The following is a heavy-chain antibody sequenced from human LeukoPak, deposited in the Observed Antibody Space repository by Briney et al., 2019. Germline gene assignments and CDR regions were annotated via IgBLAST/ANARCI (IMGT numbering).Heavy chain of an antibody. CDR1: GFTFSGYS. D-gene: IGHD3-16*02. J-gene: IGHJ6*02. CDR3: ARDRHDYVWGSFRPNYYYYGMDV. CDR2: ISSSSDYI. Sequence: PGGSLRLSCAASGFTFSGYSTNWVRQAPGKGLEWVSSISSSSDYIYYADSVKGRFTISRDNAKNSLYLQMSSLRAEDTAVYYCARDRHDYVWGSFRPNYYYYGMDVWGQGTTVTVSS. V-gene: IGHV3-21*01.